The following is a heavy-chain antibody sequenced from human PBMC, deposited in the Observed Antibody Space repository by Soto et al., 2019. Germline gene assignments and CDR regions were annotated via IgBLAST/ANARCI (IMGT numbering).Heavy chain of an antibody. D-gene: IGHD3-3*01. J-gene: IGHJ5*02. Sequence: GESLKISCKGSGYSFTNYWIGWVRQMPGKGLEWMGMIYPDDSDTKYSPSFQGQVTFSTDKSINTAYLQWSSLKASDTAIYYCARLEWLSLAAWFDPWGQGTLVTVAA. CDR2: IYPDDSDT. CDR1: GYSFTNYW. CDR3: ARLEWLSLAAWFDP. V-gene: IGHV5-51*01.